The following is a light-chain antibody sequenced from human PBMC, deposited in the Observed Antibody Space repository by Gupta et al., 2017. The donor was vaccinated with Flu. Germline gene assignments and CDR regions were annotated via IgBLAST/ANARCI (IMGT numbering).Light chain of an antibody. V-gene: IGLV1-40*01. CDR2: GHR. CDR3: QSYDSSLSALL. J-gene: IGLJ2*01. CDR1: SSHIRAGND. Sequence: TIPVTGTSSHIRAGNDVHWYQQRPGTAPQLPLYGHRNRPSGAPDRFSGSKSGTSASLAIAGLRVEDEADYYCQSYDSSLSALLFGGGTKGTVL.